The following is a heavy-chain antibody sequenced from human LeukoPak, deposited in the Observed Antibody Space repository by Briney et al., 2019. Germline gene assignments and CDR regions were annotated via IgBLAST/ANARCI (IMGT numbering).Heavy chain of an antibody. CDR3: ARAVSAGIDY. CDR1: GYTFTSYG. D-gene: IGHD3-10*01. CDR2: IIPILGIA. Sequence: SVKVSCKASGYTFTSYGISWVRQAPGQGLEWMGRIIPILGIANYAQKFQGRVTITADKSTSTAYMELSSLRSEDTAVYYCARAVSAGIDYWGQGTLVTVSS. V-gene: IGHV1-69*04. J-gene: IGHJ4*02.